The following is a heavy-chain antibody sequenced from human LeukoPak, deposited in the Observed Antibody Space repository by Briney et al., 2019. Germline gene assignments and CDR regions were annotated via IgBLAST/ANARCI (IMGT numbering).Heavy chain of an antibody. J-gene: IGHJ5*02. CDR3: ARHWSHSVAQFGRSFWFDP. V-gene: IGHV4-4*07. CDR2: MDTSGHT. D-gene: IGHD2-15*01. CDR1: GGSISGYY. Sequence: KTSETLSLTCIVSGGSISGYYWSGIRQPAGKGLEWIGHMDTSGHTNYNSSLMSRVTMSVDTSKNQFSLRLTSVTAADTAVYYCARHWSHSVAQFGRSFWFDPWGQGTLVTVSS.